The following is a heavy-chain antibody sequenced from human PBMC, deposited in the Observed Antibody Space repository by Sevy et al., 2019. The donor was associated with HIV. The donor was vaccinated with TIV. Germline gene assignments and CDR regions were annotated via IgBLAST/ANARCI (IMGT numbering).Heavy chain of an antibody. CDR3: ARDLQVRSPWGNYYYYGMDV. V-gene: IGHV3-30-3*01. D-gene: IGHD3-16*01. J-gene: IGHJ6*02. CDR2: ISNDGSNK. Sequence: GGSLRLSCAASGFTFSSYAMRWVRQAPGKGLEWVAVISNDGSNKYYADAVKGRFTISRDNSKNTLYLQMNSLRAEDTAVYYCARDLQVRSPWGNYYYYGMDVWGQETTVTV. CDR1: GFTFSSYA.